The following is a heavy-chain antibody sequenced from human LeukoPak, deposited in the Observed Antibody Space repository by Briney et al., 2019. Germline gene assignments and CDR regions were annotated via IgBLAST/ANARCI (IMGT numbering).Heavy chain of an antibody. CDR1: GYTFTSYY. CDR2: INPSGGST. CDR3: ATLPGIAANGAPFDY. D-gene: IGHD6-13*01. Sequence: ASVKVSCKASGYTFTSYYMHWVRQAPGQGLEWMGIINPSGGSTSYAQKFQGRVTMTRDTSTSTVYMELSSLRSEDTAVYYCATLPGIAANGAPFDYWGQGTLVTVSS. V-gene: IGHV1-46*01. J-gene: IGHJ4*02.